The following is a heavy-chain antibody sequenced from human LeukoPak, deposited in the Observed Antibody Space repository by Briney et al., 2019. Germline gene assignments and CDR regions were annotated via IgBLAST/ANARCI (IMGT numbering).Heavy chain of an antibody. CDR1: GYTFADYF. CDR2: INLNTGGA. D-gene: IGHD1-26*01. V-gene: IGHV1-2*04. Sequence: ASVKVSCKASGYTFADYFIHWVRQAPGQGLEWMGRINLNTGGAEYAPKFQGWVTMTRDTSISTAYVEVNRLISDDPAVYYCARDLTSTSNWEFDYWGQGTLVIVSS. CDR3: ARDLTSTSNWEFDY. J-gene: IGHJ4*02.